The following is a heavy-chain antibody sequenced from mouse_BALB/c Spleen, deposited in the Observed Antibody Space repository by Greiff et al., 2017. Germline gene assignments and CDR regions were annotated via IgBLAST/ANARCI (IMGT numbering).Heavy chain of an antibody. Sequence: VQLQQSGAELAKPGASVKMFCKASGYTFTSYWMHWVKQRPGQGLEWIGYINPSTGYTEYNQKFKDKATLTADKSSSTAYMQLSSLTSEDSAVYYCARSGGSAMDYWGQGTSVTVSS. CDR2: INPSTGYT. D-gene: IGHD3-1*01. CDR3: ARSGGSAMDY. J-gene: IGHJ4*01. CDR1: GYTFTSYW. V-gene: IGHV1-7*01.